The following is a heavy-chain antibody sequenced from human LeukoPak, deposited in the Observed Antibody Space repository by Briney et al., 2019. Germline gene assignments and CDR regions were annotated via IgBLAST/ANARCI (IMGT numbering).Heavy chain of an antibody. CDR2: IKEDGSEE. J-gene: IGHJ3*01. Sequence: GGSLLLSCAASGFTFSNYWMSWVRPAPGKGLECVANIKEDGSEEYYVGSVKGRFSISRDNAKNSLYLQMNSLRAEDTAVYYCARDWLAGNPYHAFDLWGKGTMVTVSS. CDR1: GFTFSNYW. CDR3: ARDWLAGNPYHAFDL. V-gene: IGHV3-7*01. D-gene: IGHD3-22*01.